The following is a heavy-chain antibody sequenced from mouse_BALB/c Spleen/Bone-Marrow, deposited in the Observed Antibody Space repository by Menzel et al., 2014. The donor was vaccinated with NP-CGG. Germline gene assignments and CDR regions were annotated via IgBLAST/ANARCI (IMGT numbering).Heavy chain of an antibody. CDR3: ARHRDAMDY. D-gene: IGHD3-3*01. Sequence: DVQLQESGGDLVKPGGSLKLSCAASGFTFSSYGMSWVRQTPDKRLEWVATISSGGSYTYYPDSVKGRFTISRDNAKNTLYLQMSSLKSEDTAMYYCARHRDAMDYWGQGTSVTVSS. J-gene: IGHJ4*01. V-gene: IGHV5-6*01. CDR1: GFTFSSYG. CDR2: ISSGGSYT.